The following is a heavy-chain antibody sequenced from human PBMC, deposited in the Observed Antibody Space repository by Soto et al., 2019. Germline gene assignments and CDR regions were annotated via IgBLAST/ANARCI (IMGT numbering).Heavy chain of an antibody. CDR1: GGSISSSSYY. CDR2: IYYSGST. D-gene: IGHD6-19*01. CDR3: ARGLGYSSGWPGVAFDI. Sequence: SETLSLTCTVSGGSISSSSYYWGWIRQPPGKGLEWIGSIYYSGSTYYNPSLKSRVTISVDTSKNQFSLKLSSVTAADTAVYYCARGLGYSSGWPGVAFDIWGQGTMVTVSS. V-gene: IGHV4-39*01. J-gene: IGHJ3*02.